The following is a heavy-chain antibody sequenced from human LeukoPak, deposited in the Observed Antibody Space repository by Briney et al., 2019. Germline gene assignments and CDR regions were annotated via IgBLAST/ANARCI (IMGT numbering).Heavy chain of an antibody. CDR1: GLTGSHNY. D-gene: IGHD5-24*01. J-gene: IGHJ4*02. CDR2: IHTSGDT. Sequence: GGSLRLSCAASGLTGSHNYVSWVRQAPGKGLEWVSAIHTSGDTYYADSVKGRFTISRDNSKNTLYLQMNSQRAEDTAVYYCAKHHGTRSESHFDYWGQGTLVTVSS. V-gene: IGHV3-53*01. CDR3: AKHHGTRSESHFDY.